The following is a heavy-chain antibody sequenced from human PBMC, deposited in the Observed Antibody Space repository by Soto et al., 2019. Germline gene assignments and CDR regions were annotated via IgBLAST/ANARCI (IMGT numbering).Heavy chain of an antibody. D-gene: IGHD6-19*01. CDR2: IYYSGST. V-gene: IGHV4-39*01. CDR3: ARHYSSGSRNWFDP. J-gene: IGHJ5*02. CDR1: GGSINSSSYF. Sequence: SETLSLTCSVSGGSINSSSYFWGWVRQPPGKGLEWIGSIYYSGSTYYNPSLRSRVTISVDTSKNQFSLKLSSVTAADTAVFYCARHYSSGSRNWFDPWGQGTLVTVS.